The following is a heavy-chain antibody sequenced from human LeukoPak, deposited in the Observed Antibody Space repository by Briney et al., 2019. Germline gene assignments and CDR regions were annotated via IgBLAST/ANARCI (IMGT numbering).Heavy chain of an antibody. Sequence: SETLSLTCTVSGGSISSYYWSWIRQPPGKGLEWIGYIYYSGSTNYNPSLKSRVTISVDTSKNQFSLKLSSVTAEDTAVYYCARDTHDYGDFDLWGRGTLVTVSS. CDR1: GGSISSYY. CDR3: ARDTHDYGDFDL. V-gene: IGHV4-59*01. J-gene: IGHJ2*01. CDR2: IYYSGST. D-gene: IGHD4-17*01.